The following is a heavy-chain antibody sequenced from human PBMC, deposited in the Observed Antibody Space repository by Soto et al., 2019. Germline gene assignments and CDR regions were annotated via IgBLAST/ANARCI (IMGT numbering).Heavy chain of an antibody. J-gene: IGHJ4*02. V-gene: IGHV4-59*08. D-gene: IGHD3-22*01. CDR1: GGSISNYY. CDR3: ARGSYYYDSSGYSHY. Sequence: SETLSLTCTVSGGSISNYYWSWIRQPPGKGLEWIGYIYYSGSTNYNPSLKSRVTISVDTSKNQFSLKLSSVTAADTAVYYCARGSYYYDSSGYSHYWGQGTLLTVSS. CDR2: IYYSGST.